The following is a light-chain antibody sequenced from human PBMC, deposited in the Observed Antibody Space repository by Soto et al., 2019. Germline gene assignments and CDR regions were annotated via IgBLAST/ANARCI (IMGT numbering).Light chain of an antibody. CDR1: SSDVGGYNF. CDR2: EVS. V-gene: IGLV2-14*01. Sequence: QSALTQPASVSGSPGQSITISCTGISSDVGGYNFVSWYQQHPGKAPRLIIYEVSSRPSGVSYRFSGSKSGNTASLTISGLQAEDEADYYCSSYTLRNTLVLFGGGTKLTVL. J-gene: IGLJ3*02. CDR3: SSYTLRNTLVL.